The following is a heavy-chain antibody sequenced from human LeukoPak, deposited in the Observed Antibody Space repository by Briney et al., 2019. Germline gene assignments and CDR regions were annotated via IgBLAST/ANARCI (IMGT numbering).Heavy chain of an antibody. CDR1: GFTFNTYG. CDR3: AKDGARGAAKYYFDY. D-gene: IGHD6-13*01. V-gene: IGHV3-30*18. CDR2: IASDGRDK. J-gene: IGHJ4*02. Sequence: GGSLRLSCAASGFTFNTYGMHWVRQAPGKGLEWVAVIASDGRDKKYADSVKGRFTITRDNSKNTLYLQMNSLRAEDTAVYYCAKDGARGAAKYYFDYWGQGTLVTVSS.